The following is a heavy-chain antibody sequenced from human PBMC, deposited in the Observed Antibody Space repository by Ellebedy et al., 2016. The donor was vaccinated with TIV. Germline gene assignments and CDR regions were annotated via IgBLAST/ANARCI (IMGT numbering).Heavy chain of an antibody. J-gene: IGHJ4*02. CDR3: ARGLTNYDVLTGYYRTSFIDY. CDR1: GFTFSSHD. Sequence: GESLKISCAASGFTFSSHDMHWVRQAPGKGLEWVAVICYDGRNKFYVDSVKGRFTISRDNAKNSLYLQMNSLRADDTAVYYCARGLTNYDVLTGYYRTSFIDYWGQGTLVTVSS. CDR2: ICYDGRNK. V-gene: IGHV3-33*01. D-gene: IGHD3-9*01.